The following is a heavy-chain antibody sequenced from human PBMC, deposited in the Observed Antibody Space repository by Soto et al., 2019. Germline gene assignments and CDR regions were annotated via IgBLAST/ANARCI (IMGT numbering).Heavy chain of an antibody. J-gene: IGHJ4*02. CDR2: IYYSGST. CDR3: ARLVDNFDSGGYSQYYFDY. V-gene: IGHV4-30-4*01. CDR1: GGSISSGDYY. Sequence: QVQLQESGPGLVKPSQTLSLTCTVSGGSISSGDYYWSWIRQPPGKGLEWIGHIYYSGSTYYNPSLKSRVTISVDTSNNQFTLKLRSVTAADTAMYYCARLVDNFDSGGYSQYYFDYWGQGTLVTVSS. D-gene: IGHD3-22*01.